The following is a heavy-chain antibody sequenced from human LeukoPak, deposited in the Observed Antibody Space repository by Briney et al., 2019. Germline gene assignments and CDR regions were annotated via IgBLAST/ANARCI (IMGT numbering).Heavy chain of an antibody. CDR3: ARDRVEPMGYYFDY. Sequence: GGSLRLSCAASGFTFSSYWMSWVRQAPGKGLEWVANIKQDGSEKYYVDSVKGRFTISRDNAKNSLYLQMNSLRAEDTAVYYCARDRVEPMGYYFDYWGQGTLVTVSS. D-gene: IGHD3-10*01. V-gene: IGHV3-7*01. CDR1: GFTFSSYW. CDR2: IKQDGSEK. J-gene: IGHJ4*02.